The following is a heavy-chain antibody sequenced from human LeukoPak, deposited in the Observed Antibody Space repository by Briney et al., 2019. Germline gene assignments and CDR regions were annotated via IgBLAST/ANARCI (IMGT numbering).Heavy chain of an antibody. Sequence: ETLSLTCTVSGGSIRSSSYYWAWIRQPPGKGLEWIATGHYSGSTFYNPSLKSRLTLSIDTSENLFSLQVTSVTAADTAMHYCVRGQGAFGGYEWANWFDPWGQGTLVTVSS. CDR1: GGSIRSSSYY. CDR2: GHYSGST. CDR3: VRGQGAFGGYEWANWFDP. V-gene: IGHV4-39*02. D-gene: IGHD5-12*01. J-gene: IGHJ5*02.